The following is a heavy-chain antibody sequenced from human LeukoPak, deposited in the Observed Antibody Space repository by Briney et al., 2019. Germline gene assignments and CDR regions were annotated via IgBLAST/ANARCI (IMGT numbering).Heavy chain of an antibody. V-gene: IGHV3-30*02. CDR1: GFTFSSYG. CDR2: IRYDGSNK. J-gene: IGHJ3*02. CDR3: AKDRSGSYDAFNI. D-gene: IGHD1-26*01. Sequence: GGSLRLSCAASGFTFSSYGMHWVRQAPGKGLEWVAFIRYDGSNKYYADSVKGRFTISRDNSKNTLYLQMNSLRAEDTAVYYCAKDRSGSYDAFNIWGQGTMVTVPS.